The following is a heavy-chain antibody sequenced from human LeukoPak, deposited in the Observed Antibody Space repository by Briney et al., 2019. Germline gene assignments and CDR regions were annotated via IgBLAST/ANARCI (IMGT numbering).Heavy chain of an antibody. CDR2: NNGDGSTT. CDR1: GFSLSGYW. J-gene: IGHJ5*02. Sequence: GGSLRLSCVASGFSLSGYWMYWVRQAPGKGLMYISRNNGDGSTTNYADVVKGRFTMSRDNVKNTLYLQMNSLRVEDTAVYYCARDPRNVGLTPWGQGTLVTVSS. D-gene: IGHD2-15*01. V-gene: IGHV3-74*01. CDR3: ARDPRNVGLTP.